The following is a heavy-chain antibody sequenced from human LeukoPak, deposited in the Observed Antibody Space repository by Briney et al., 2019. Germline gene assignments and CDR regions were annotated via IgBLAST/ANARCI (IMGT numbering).Heavy chain of an antibody. CDR1: GFTFTRYW. V-gene: IGHV4-39*07. CDR2: IYYSGNT. CDR3: ARTPTFYSSSSGYYYGTDV. D-gene: IGHD6-13*01. J-gene: IGHJ6*02. Sequence: GSLRLSCAASGFTFTRYWMHWVRQAPGKGLVWIGSIYYSGNTYYNPSLESRVTISVDTSRNQFSLKLSSVTAADTAVYYCARTPTFYSSSSGYYYGTDVWGQGTTVTVSS.